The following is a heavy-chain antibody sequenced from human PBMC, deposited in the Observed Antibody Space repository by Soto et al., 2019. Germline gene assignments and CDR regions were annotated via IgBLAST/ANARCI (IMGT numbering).Heavy chain of an antibody. CDR1: GYTFTSYG. D-gene: IGHD5-12*01. CDR3: VRSFSPTRVDRLMAYYYYGVDV. CDR2: INSANGNT. J-gene: IGHJ6*02. Sequence: EASVKVSCKASGYTFTSYGISWVRQAPGQGLEWMGWINSANGNTKYSQSFQGRVSIIRDTSASTAYMELSSLRSEDTAMYYCVRSFSPTRVDRLMAYYYYGVDVWGQGTTVTVSS. V-gene: IGHV1-3*01.